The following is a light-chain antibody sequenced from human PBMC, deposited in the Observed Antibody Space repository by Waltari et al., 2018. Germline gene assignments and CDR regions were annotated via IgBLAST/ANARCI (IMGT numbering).Light chain of an antibody. J-gene: IGKJ2*01. CDR1: HSILSGPNNESY. CDR2: WAS. Sequence: DVVMTQSPDSLTASLGERATLNCQSSHSILSGPNNESYLAWYQHKPGQPPKLLIYWASIRASGVPDRFSGSGSGTDFTLTISSLQTEDVAVYYCQMYYSTPPRYFFGQGTKLEIK. V-gene: IGKV4-1*01. CDR3: QMYYSTPPRYF.